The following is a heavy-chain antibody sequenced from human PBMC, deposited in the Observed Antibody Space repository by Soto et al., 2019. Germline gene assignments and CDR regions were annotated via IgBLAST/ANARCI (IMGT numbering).Heavy chain of an antibody. D-gene: IGHD2-2*01. J-gene: IGHJ4*02. Sequence: SVTVSCKASGGTFSSYAIIWVRQAPGQGLEWMGGIIPIFGTANYAQKFQGRVTITADESTSTAYMELSSLRSEDTAVYYCAILGVLSSRYYFDYWGQGTLVTVSS. CDR3: AILGVLSSRYYFDY. CDR1: GGTFSSYA. V-gene: IGHV1-69*13. CDR2: IIPIFGTA.